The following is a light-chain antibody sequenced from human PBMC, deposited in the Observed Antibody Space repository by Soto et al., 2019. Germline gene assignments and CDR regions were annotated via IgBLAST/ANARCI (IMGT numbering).Light chain of an antibody. V-gene: IGLV1-40*01. CDR1: SSNIGAGHA. CDR3: QSYNPTPRTSL. Sequence: QSVLTQPPSVSGAPGQRVTISCTGSSSNIGAGHAVHWYQQLPGTAPKLLIHSNNNRPSGVPDRFSGSKSGTSASLAIAGLQADAEADYNCQSYNPTPRTSLFGGRTQLTVL. CDR2: SNN. J-gene: IGLJ2*01.